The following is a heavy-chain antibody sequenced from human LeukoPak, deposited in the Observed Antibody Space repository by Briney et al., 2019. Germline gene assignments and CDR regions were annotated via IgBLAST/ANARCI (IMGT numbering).Heavy chain of an antibody. D-gene: IGHD6-19*01. CDR3: AKRGYSSGWYADY. V-gene: IGHV3-23*01. CDR1: GFTFSSYA. Sequence: QPGGSLRLSCAASGFTFSSYAMSWVRQAPGKGLEWVPAISGSGGSTYYADSVKGRFTISRDNSKNTLYLQMNSLRAEDTAVYYCAKRGYSSGWYADYWGQGTLVTVSS. CDR2: ISGSGGST. J-gene: IGHJ4*02.